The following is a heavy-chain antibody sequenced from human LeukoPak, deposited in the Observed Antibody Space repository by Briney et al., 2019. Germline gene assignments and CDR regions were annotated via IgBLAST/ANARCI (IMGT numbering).Heavy chain of an antibody. CDR1: TFIFGSYS. J-gene: IGHJ4*02. Sequence: GGSLRLSCVGSTFIFGSYSMNWVRQAPGKGLEWVSYISETSSHRYYADSVKGRFTISRDNAQNSLYLQMNSLKDEDTAVYYCATDKYGGPVHWGQGTLVTVSS. D-gene: IGHD5-12*01. CDR2: ISETSSHR. CDR3: ATDKYGGPVH. V-gene: IGHV3-21*06.